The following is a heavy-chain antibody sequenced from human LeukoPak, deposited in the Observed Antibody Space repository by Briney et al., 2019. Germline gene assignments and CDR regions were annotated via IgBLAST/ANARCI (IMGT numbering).Heavy chain of an antibody. CDR2: ISGSGGST. CDR3: AKDLDFFTSSFPDY. V-gene: IGHV3-23*01. CDR1: GFTFSNYA. Sequence: PGGSLRLSCAASGFTFSNYAMSWVRQAPGRGLEWVSAISGSGGSTYYADSVKGRFTISRDNSKNTLYLQMNSLRAEDTAVYYCAKDLDFFTSSFPDYWGQGTLVTVSS. D-gene: IGHD3-3*01. J-gene: IGHJ4*02.